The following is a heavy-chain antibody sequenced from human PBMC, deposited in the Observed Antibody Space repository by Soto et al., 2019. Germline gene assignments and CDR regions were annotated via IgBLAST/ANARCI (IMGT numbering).Heavy chain of an antibody. CDR3: ARGRGNYYYYGMDV. D-gene: IGHD6-13*01. J-gene: IGHJ6*02. CDR2: IYYSGST. CDR1: GGSVSSGRYY. V-gene: IGHV4-61*01. Sequence: SETLSLTCTVSGGSVSSGRYYWSWIRQPPGKGLEWIGYIYYSGSTNYKPSLKSRVTISIDTPKKQFSLKLNSVTAADTAVYYCARGRGNYYYYGMDVWGQGTTVTVS.